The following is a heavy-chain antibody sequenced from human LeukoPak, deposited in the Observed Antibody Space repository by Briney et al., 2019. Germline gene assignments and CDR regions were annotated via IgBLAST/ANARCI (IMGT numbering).Heavy chain of an antibody. J-gene: IGHJ6*02. D-gene: IGHD3-10*01. CDR1: GFTFSSYA. CDR3: ARKRGFYGMDV. Sequence: PGGSLRLSCAASGFTFSSYAMSWVRQAPGKGLEWVSYISSSSSTIYYADSVKGRFTISRDNAKNSLYLQMNSLRAEDTAVYYCARKRGFYGMDVWGQGTTVTVSS. CDR2: ISSSSSTI. V-gene: IGHV3-48*01.